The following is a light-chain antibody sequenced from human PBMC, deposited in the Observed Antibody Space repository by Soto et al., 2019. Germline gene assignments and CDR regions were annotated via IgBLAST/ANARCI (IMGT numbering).Light chain of an antibody. J-gene: IGKJ1*01. CDR1: QTISRY. CDR3: QHYNSYSEA. V-gene: IGKV1-39*01. Sequence: DIQMTQSPSSLSASVGDRVTMTCRASQTISRYLHWYQQKPGKAPKLLIYAASSLQSGVPSRFSGSGFGTDFTLTISSLQPDDFATYYCQHYNSYSEAFGQGTKVELK. CDR2: AAS.